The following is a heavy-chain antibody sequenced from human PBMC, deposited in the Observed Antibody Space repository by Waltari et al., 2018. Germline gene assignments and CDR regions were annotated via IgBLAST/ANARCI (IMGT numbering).Heavy chain of an antibody. CDR3: VSGGWGFYFDY. CDR1: GFRFSSYS. J-gene: IGHJ4*02. V-gene: IGHV3-21*01. Sequence: EVQLVESGGGLVKPGGSRRLPCGASGFRFSSYSMNWVRQAPGKGLEWVSSISSSTTYIHYADSVKGRFTISRDNAKNSLYLQMNSLRVEDTAVYYCVSGGWGFYFDYWGQGTVVTVSS. CDR2: ISSSTTYI. D-gene: IGHD7-27*01.